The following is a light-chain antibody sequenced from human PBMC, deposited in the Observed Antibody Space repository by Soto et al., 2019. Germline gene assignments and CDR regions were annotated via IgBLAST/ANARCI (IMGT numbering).Light chain of an antibody. CDR3: QQYGRSPGYT. V-gene: IGKV3-20*01. CDR2: GAY. CDR1: QSVSSSY. Sequence: EIVLTQSPGTLSLSPGERATRSCRASQSVSSSYLAWYQQKPGQAPRLLIYGAYSRATGIPDRFSGSGSGTDFTLTISRLEPEDFAVYYCQQYGRSPGYTFGQGTKLEIK. J-gene: IGKJ2*01.